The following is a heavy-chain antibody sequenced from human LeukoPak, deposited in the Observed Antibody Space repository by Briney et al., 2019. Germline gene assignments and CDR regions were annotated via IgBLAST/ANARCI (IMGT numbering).Heavy chain of an antibody. Sequence: SQTLSLTCAISGDSVSSNSAAWNWIRQSPSRGLEWLGRTYYRSKWYNDYAVSVKSRITINPDTSKNQFSLQLNSVTPEDTAVYYCARGGSSGWYLYYYGMDVWGQGTTVTVSS. V-gene: IGHV6-1*01. CDR3: ARGGSSGWYLYYYGMDV. D-gene: IGHD6-19*01. CDR1: GDSVSSNSAA. J-gene: IGHJ6*02. CDR2: TYYRSKWYN.